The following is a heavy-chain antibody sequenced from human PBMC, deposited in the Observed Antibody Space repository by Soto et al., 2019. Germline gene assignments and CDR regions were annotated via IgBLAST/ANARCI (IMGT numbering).Heavy chain of an antibody. CDR1: GFTFSDYY. CDR3: GRVSRPPDY. J-gene: IGHJ4*02. CDR2: ISTSGSTI. Sequence: QVQLVESGGGLVKPGGSLRLSCAASGFTFSDYYMSWIRQAPGKGLEWVSYISTSGSTINYADSVKGRFTISRDNAKNSLDQQMNGVGAEATAVYYCGRVSRPPDYWGQGTLVTVSS. V-gene: IGHV3-11*01. D-gene: IGHD6-6*01.